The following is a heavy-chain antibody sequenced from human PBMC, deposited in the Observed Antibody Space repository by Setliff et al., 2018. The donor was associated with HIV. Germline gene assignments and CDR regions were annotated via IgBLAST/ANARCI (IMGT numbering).Heavy chain of an antibody. CDR2: ISTYSGKT. Sequence: PSVKVSCKASGYNFITFGINWVRQAPGQGLEWMGRISTYSGKTDYAEKFQGRLTMTMDTSTRTVFMELRSLTLDDTSVYYCARGSAPNIVVAASLDIWGQGTLVTVSS. J-gene: IGHJ4*01. CDR3: ARGSAPNIVVAASLDI. CDR1: GYNFITFG. V-gene: IGHV1-18*01. D-gene: IGHD6-19*01.